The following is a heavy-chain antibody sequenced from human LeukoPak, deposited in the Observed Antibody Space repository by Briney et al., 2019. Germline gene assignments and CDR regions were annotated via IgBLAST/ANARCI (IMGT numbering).Heavy chain of an antibody. CDR2: IYYSGST. D-gene: IGHD5-12*01. J-gene: IGHJ5*02. Sequence: SETLSLTYTVSGGSISSGDYYWSWIRQPPGKGLEWIGYIYYSGSTYYNPSLKSRVTISVDTSKSQFSLKVSSVTAADTAVYYCARGGYSGSDWTTWGQGTLVTVSS. CDR1: GGSISSGDYY. V-gene: IGHV4-30-4*02. CDR3: ARGGYSGSDWTT.